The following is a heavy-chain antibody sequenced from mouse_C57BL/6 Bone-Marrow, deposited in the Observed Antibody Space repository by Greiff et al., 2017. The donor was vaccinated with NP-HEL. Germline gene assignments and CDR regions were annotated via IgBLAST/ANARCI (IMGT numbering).Heavy chain of an antibody. CDR2: ISSGGSYT. J-gene: IGHJ4*01. Sequence: EVKVVESGGDLVKPGGSLKLSCAASGFTFSSYGMSWVRQTPDKRLEWVATISSGGSYTYYPDSVKGRFTISRDNAKNTLYLQMSSLKSEDTAMYYCARQDYDYDVDYWGQGTSVTVSS. CDR1: GFTFSSYG. D-gene: IGHD2-4*01. V-gene: IGHV5-6*01. CDR3: ARQDYDYDVDY.